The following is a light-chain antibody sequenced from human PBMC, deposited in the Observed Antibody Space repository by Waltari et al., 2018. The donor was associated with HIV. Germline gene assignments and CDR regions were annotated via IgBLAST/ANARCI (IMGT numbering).Light chain of an antibody. Sequence: QSALTQPRSVSGSPGPSVTISCAGSSSDVGRYDYVSWYQQLPGNAPKVIIYDVTKRPSGVPDRFSGSKSGNTAFLTISGLQAEDEADDYCCPYAASYIYVFGVGTKVTVL. V-gene: IGLV2-11*01. CDR2: DVT. J-gene: IGLJ1*01. CDR3: CPYAASYIYV. CDR1: SSDVGRYDY.